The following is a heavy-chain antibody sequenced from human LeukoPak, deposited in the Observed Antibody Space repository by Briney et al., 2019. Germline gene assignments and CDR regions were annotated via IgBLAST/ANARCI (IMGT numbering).Heavy chain of an antibody. CDR2: ISYSGST. V-gene: IGHV4-59*01. J-gene: IGHJ5*02. D-gene: IGHD6-19*01. Sequence: SETLSLTCSVSGGSISSYYWSWIRQPPGKGLEWIGYISYSGSTNYNSSLKSRVTISVDTFKNQFSLKLSSVTAADTAVYYCATHSSGWSSWFDPWGQGTLVTVSS. CDR3: ATHSSGWSSWFDP. CDR1: GGSISSYY.